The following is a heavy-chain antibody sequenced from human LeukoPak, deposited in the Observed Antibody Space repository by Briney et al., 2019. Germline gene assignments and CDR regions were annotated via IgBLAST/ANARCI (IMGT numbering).Heavy chain of an antibody. V-gene: IGHV3-66*01. D-gene: IGHD2-2*02. CDR1: GFTVSSNY. CDR2: IYSGGST. Sequence: GGSLRLSCAASGFTVSSNYMSWVRQAPGKGLEWVSVIYSGGSTYYADSVKGRFTISRDNAKNTLYLQMNSLRAEDTAVYYCARSMVTIPIPGGYWGQGTLVTVSS. J-gene: IGHJ4*02. CDR3: ARSMVTIPIPGGY.